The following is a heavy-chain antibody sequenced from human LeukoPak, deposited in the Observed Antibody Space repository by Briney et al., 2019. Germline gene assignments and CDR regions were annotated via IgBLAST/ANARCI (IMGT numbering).Heavy chain of an antibody. J-gene: IGHJ3*02. CDR1: GYSISSGYY. Sequence: SETLSLTCAVSGYSISSGYYWGWIRQPPGKGLEWIGSIYHSGSTYYNPSLRSRVTLSVDTSKNQFSLKLSSVTAADTAVYYCAREGSSWYYALGIWGQGTMVTVSS. CDR3: AREGSSWYYALGI. CDR2: IYHSGST. V-gene: IGHV4-38-2*02. D-gene: IGHD6-13*01.